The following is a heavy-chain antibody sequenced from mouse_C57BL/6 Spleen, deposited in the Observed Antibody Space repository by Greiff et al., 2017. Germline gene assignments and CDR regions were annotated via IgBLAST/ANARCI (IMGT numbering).Heavy chain of an antibody. CDR2: IYPRSGNT. Sequence: VQLQQSGAELARPGASVKLSCKASGYTFTSYGMSWVKQRTGQGLEWIGEIYPRSGNTYYNEKFKGKATLTADKSSSTAYMELRSLTSEDSAVYFCAKGGDAGYCGSGAPDYWGQGTTLTVSS. D-gene: IGHD1-1*01. V-gene: IGHV1-81*01. J-gene: IGHJ2*01. CDR3: AKGGDAGYCGSGAPDY. CDR1: GYTFTSYG.